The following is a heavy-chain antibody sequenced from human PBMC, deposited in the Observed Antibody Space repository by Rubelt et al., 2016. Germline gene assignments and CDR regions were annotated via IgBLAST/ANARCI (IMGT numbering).Heavy chain of an antibody. CDR2: ISAYNGNT. CDR1: GYTFTSYG. CDR3: ARFAIGGHSSGYLFDY. J-gene: IGHJ4*02. D-gene: IGHD3-22*01. Sequence: QVQLVQSGAEVKKPGASVKVSCKASGYTFTSYGISWVRQAPGQGLEWMGWISAYNGNTNYAQKLQGRVTRTTDTSTSTAYKELRSLRSDDTAVYYCARFAIGGHSSGYLFDYWGQGTLVTVSS. V-gene: IGHV1-18*01.